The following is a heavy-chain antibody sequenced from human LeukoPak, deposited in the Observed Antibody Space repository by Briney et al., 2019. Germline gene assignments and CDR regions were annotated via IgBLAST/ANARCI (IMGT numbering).Heavy chain of an antibody. D-gene: IGHD6-6*01. CDR1: GFTFSSYA. CDR2: ISYDGSNK. J-gene: IGHJ4*02. Sequence: GGSLRLSCAASGFTFSSYAMHWVRQAPGKGLEWVAVISYDGSNKYYADSVKGRFTISRDNSKNTLYLQMNSLRAEDTAVYYCARDSLEHRIAAHMYWGQGTLVTVSS. V-gene: IGHV3-30-3*01. CDR3: ARDSLEHRIAAHMY.